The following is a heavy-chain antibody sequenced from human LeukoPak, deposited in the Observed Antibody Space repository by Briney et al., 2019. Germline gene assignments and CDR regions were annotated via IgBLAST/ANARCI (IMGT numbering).Heavy chain of an antibody. J-gene: IGHJ5*02. Sequence: PSETLSLTCTVSGGSISSGSYHWIWIRQPAGKGLEWIGHIYTSGSTNYNPSLKSRVTISVDTSKNQFSLKLSSVTAADTAVYYCARDRYPYYDILTGYYRQHNWFDPWGQGTLVTVSS. V-gene: IGHV4-61*09. D-gene: IGHD3-9*01. CDR3: ARDRYPYYDILTGYYRQHNWFDP. CDR1: GGSISSGSYH. CDR2: IYTSGST.